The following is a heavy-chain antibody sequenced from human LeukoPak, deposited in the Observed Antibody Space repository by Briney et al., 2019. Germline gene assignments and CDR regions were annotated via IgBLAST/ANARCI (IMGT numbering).Heavy chain of an antibody. J-gene: IGHJ6*02. CDR1: GFTFSNYA. CDR2: ISGSGGST. V-gene: IGHV3-23*01. D-gene: IGHD2-15*01. Sequence: GGSLRLSCAASGFTFSNYAMNWVRQAPGKGLEWVSAISGSGGSTYYADSVKGRFTISRDNSQNTLYLQMNSLRAEDTAVYYCAKYHCSGGGCYSDYYYGMDVWGQGTTVTVSS. CDR3: AKYHCSGGGCYSDYYYGMDV.